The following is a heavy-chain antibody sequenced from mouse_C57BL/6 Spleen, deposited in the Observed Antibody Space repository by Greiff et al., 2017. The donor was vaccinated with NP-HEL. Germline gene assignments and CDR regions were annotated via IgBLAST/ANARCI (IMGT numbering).Heavy chain of an antibody. CDR2: IYPRSGNT. V-gene: IGHV1-81*01. Sequence: QVQLQQSGAELARPGASVKLSCKASGYTFTSYGISWVKQRTGQGLEWIGEIYPRSGNTYYNEKFKGKATLTADKSSSTAYMELRSLTSEDSAVYFGSIYYYGSSYVSSFMDYWGQGTSVTVSS. CDR3: SIYYYGSSYVSSFMDY. J-gene: IGHJ4*01. CDR1: GYTFTSYG. D-gene: IGHD1-1*01.